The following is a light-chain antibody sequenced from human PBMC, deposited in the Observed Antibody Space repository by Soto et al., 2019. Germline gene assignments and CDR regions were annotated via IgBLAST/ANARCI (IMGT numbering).Light chain of an antibody. CDR2: EVT. J-gene: IGLJ1*01. CDR3: ASYAGTKLFV. V-gene: IGLV2-8*01. Sequence: QSVLPQPPSASGSPGQSLTISCTGTSSDVGFYNFVSWYQQRPGKAPKLVIYEVTKRPSGVPDRFSGSKSGSTASLTVSGLQADDEAEYYCASYAGTKLFVFGSGTKVTVL. CDR1: SSDVGFYNF.